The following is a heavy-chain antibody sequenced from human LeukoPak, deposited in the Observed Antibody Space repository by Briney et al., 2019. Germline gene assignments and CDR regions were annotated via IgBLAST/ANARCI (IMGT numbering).Heavy chain of an antibody. D-gene: IGHD3-22*01. Sequence: SETLSLTCTVSDGSISSGGYYWSWIRQHPGKGLEWIGYIYYSGSTYYNPSLKSRVTISVDTSKNQFSLKLSSVTAADTAVYYCARGVYSSAAGAFDIWGQGTMVTVSS. CDR1: DGSISSGGYY. V-gene: IGHV4-31*03. J-gene: IGHJ3*02. CDR3: ARGVYSSAAGAFDI. CDR2: IYYSGST.